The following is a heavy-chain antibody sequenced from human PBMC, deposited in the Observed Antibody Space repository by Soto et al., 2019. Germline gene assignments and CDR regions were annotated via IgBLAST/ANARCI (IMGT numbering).Heavy chain of an antibody. D-gene: IGHD3-22*01. Sequence: GDSLKISCKGSEYRFTSYCIAWVRQMPGKGLEWMGIIYPADSDTRYSPSFQEQDTISTDKSISTAYLQWSSLNASDTAMYYCARAVDYYESRGYYHQPAYRGQGTLVSVSS. V-gene: IGHV5-51*01. J-gene: IGHJ4*02. CDR3: ARAVDYYESRGYYHQPAY. CDR1: EYRFTSYC. CDR2: IYPADSDT.